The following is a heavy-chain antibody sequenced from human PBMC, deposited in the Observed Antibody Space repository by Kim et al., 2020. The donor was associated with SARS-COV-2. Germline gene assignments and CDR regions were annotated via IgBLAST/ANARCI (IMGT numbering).Heavy chain of an antibody. J-gene: IGHJ6*03. V-gene: IGHV4-59*08. CDR2: IYYSGST. Sequence: SETLSLTCTVSGGSISSYYWSWIRQPPGKGLEWIGYIYYSGSTNYNPSLKSRVTLSVDTSKNQFSLKLSSVTAADTAVYYCARRVRYCSSTSCYTGYYYYMDVWGKGTTVTVSS. CDR3: ARRVRYCSSTSCYTGYYYYMDV. D-gene: IGHD2-2*02. CDR1: GGSISSYY.